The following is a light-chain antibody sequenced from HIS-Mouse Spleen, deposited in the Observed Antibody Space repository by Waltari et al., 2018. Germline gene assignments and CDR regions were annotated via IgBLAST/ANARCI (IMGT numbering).Light chain of an antibody. CDR3: QVWDSSSDHVV. CDR2: EDS. V-gene: IGLV3-21*02. Sequence: SYVLTQPPSVSVAPGQTARITCGGNHIGSKSVPLYQQKPGQAPVLVVYEDSDRPSGIPERFSGSNSGNTATLTISRVEAGDEADYYCQVWDSSSDHVVFGGGTKLTVL. CDR1: HIGSKS. J-gene: IGLJ2*01.